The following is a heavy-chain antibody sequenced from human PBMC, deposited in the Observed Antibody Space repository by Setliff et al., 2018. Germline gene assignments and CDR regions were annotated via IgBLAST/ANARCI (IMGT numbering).Heavy chain of an antibody. D-gene: IGHD2-15*01. J-gene: IGHJ4*02. Sequence: PGGSLRLSCAASGFTFSTYRMHWVRQTPGKGLEWVAVILVDGVKKYHADSVKGRFTISRDNSKNTPYLQMNSLRPEDTAAYYCARTCSGSGCYAGLESWGQGTPVTVSS. CDR1: GFTFSTYR. CDR3: ARTCSGSGCYAGLES. V-gene: IGHV3-30*03. CDR2: ILVDGVKK.